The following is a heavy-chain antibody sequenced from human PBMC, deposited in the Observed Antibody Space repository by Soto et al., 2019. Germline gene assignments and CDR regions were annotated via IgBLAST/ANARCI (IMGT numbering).Heavy chain of an antibody. CDR2: IVVGSGNT. CDR3: AADSGSSDAFDI. V-gene: IGHV1-58*01. D-gene: IGHD3-10*01. CDR1: GFTFTSSA. J-gene: IGHJ3*02. Sequence: SVKVSCKASGFTFTSSAVQWVRQARGQRLEWIGWIVVGSGNTNYAQKFQERVTITRDMSTSTAYMELSSLRSEDTAVYYCAADSGSSDAFDIWGQGTMVTVSS.